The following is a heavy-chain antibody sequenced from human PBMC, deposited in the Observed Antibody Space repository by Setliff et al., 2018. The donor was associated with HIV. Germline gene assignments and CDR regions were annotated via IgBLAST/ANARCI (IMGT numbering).Heavy chain of an antibody. Sequence: ASVKVSCKASGYTFSDYYLHWVRQAPGQGLEWMGWINGNTGATNYAQKFQGRVTITRDTTMYTAYMELTRLRFDDTAVYSCARGGDDSGPGTWTFDYWGQGALVTVS. V-gene: IGHV1-2*02. CDR3: ARGGDDSGPGTWTFDY. CDR1: GYTFSDYY. CDR2: INGNTGAT. J-gene: IGHJ4*02. D-gene: IGHD3-10*01.